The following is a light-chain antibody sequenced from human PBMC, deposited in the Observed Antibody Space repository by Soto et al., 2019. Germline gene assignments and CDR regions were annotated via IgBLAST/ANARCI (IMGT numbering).Light chain of an antibody. CDR2: EVS. V-gene: IGLV2-14*01. CDR3: SSFTSSSTFV. J-gene: IGLJ1*01. CDR1: SSDVGAYNY. Sequence: QSALTQPASVSGSPGQSITISCTGTSSDVGAYNYVSWYQQHPNKAPKLMIYEVSNRPSGVSNRFSGSKSGNTASLTISGLQAEDEADYYSSSFTSSSTFVFGTGTKLTVL.